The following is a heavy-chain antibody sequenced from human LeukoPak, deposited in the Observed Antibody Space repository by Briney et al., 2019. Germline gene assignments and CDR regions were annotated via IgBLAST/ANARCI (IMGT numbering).Heavy chain of an antibody. V-gene: IGHV3-23*01. CDR2: FSVSGDST. CDR1: GFTFSSQG. D-gene: IGHD5-18*01. CDR3: AKGRVTRLLTYYYMDV. Sequence: AGSLRLSCAASGFTFSSQGMSWVRQAPGRGLEWVSGFSVSGDSTHYADSVKGRFTISRDNSKNTLYLQMNSLRAEDTAIYYCAKGRVTRLLTYYYMDVWGKGTTVTVSS. J-gene: IGHJ6*03.